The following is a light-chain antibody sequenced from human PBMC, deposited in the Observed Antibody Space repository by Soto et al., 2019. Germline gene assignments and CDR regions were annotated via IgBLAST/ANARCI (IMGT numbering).Light chain of an antibody. CDR2: GNS. V-gene: IGLV1-40*01. CDR1: SSNIGAGYD. J-gene: IGLJ2*01. Sequence: QSVLTQPPSVSGAPGQRVTISCTGSSSNIGAGYDVHWYQQLPGTAPKLLIYGNSNRPSGVPDRFSGSKSGTSASLAITGLQAEDEADYYCQSYASSLNGVIFGGGTQLTVL. CDR3: QSYASSLNGVI.